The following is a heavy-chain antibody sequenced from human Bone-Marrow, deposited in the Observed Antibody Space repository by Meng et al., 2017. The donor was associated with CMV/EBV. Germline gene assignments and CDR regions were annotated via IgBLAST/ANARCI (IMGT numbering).Heavy chain of an antibody. CDR1: GSTSSSYA. CDR2: ISYDGSNK. D-gene: IGHD6-13*01. V-gene: IGHV3-30-3*01. J-gene: IGHJ6*01. Sequence: GASLKISWAAAGSTSSSYAMHWVRQAPGKGLEWVAVISYDGSNKYYADSVKGRFTISRDNSKNTLYLQMNSLRAEDTAVYYCARGLGAAAGTGPPGGMDVWGQGTTVTGSS. CDR3: ARGLGAAAGTGPPGGMDV.